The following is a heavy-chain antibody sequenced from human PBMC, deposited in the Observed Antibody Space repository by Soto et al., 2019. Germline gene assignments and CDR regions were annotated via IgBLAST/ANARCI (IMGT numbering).Heavy chain of an antibody. D-gene: IGHD2-2*01. J-gene: IGHJ5*02. CDR3: ARVPDR. V-gene: IGHV4-30-2*01. Sequence: QLQLPESGSGLVKPSQTLSLTCAVSGGSISSGGYSWSWIRQPPGTGLEWIGYRYHSGSTYSKPSLKSRVTISVDRSKNQFSLKLSSVTAADTAVYYCARVPDRWGQGTLVTVSS. CDR1: GGSISSGGYS. CDR2: RYHSGST.